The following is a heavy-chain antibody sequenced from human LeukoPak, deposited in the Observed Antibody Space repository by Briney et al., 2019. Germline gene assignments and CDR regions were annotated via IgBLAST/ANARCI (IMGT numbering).Heavy chain of an antibody. V-gene: IGHV3-15*01. Sequence: GGSLRLSCVASGFTFSNAWMNWVRQAPGKGMEWVGRIKSKTDGCTTDYAAPVKGRFTISRDDSKNTLYLQMNSLKTEDTAVYYCTTPFFVVPSSWGQGTLVTVSS. J-gene: IGHJ5*02. CDR3: TTPFFVVPSS. CDR1: GFTFSNAW. D-gene: IGHD3-16*02. CDR2: IKSKTDGCTT.